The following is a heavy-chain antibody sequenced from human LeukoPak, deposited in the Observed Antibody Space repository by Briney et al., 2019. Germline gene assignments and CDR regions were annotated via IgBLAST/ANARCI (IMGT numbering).Heavy chain of an antibody. V-gene: IGHV3-48*03. D-gene: IGHD2-15*01. CDR3: ARGGYCSGGTCYSYNAFDI. CDR2: ISSSGTI. CDR1: GFTFRSYE. Sequence: PGGSLRLSCAASGFTFRSYEMNWVRQAPGKGLEWVSYISSSGTIYYADSVKGRFTISRDNAKNSLYLHMNSLRVEDTAVYYCARGGYCSGGTCYSYNAFDIWGQGTMVTVSS. J-gene: IGHJ3*02.